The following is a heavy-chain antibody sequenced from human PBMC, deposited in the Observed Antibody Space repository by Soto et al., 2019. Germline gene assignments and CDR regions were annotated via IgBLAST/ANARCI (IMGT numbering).Heavy chain of an antibody. CDR1: GYTFTSYG. CDR3: ARDLQWLVFYYFDY. CDR2: ISAYNGNT. V-gene: IGHV1-18*01. J-gene: IGHJ4*02. Sequence: ASVKVSCKASGYTFTSYGISWVRQAPGQGLEWMGWISAYNGNTNYAQKLQGRVTMTTDTSTSTAYMGLRSLRSDDTAVYYCARDLQWLVFYYFDYWDQGTLVTVSS. D-gene: IGHD6-19*01.